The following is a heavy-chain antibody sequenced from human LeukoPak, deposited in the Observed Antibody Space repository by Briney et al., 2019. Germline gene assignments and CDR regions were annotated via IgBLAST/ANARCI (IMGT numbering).Heavy chain of an antibody. V-gene: IGHV3-23*01. J-gene: IGHJ4*02. CDR3: ASGTYRLDDY. CDR1: GFSFSTYA. D-gene: IGHD3-10*01. CDR2: ISGSGVDT. Sequence: GSLRLSCAASGFSFSTYAMSWVRQAPGKGLEWVSGISGSGVDTHYADSVKGRFRISRDNSKNTLYLQLNSLRAEDTAVYYCASGTYRLDDYWGLGTLVTVSS.